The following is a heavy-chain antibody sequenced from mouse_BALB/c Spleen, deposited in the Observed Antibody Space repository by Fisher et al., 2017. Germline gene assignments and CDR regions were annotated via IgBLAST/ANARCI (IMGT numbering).Heavy chain of an antibody. Sequence: DRFTISRDNARNTLYLQMSSLRSEDTALYYCARDGNYEHYAMDYWGQGTSVTVSS. V-gene: IGHV5-9*02. D-gene: IGHD2-1*01. J-gene: IGHJ4*01. CDR3: ARDGNYEHYAMDY.